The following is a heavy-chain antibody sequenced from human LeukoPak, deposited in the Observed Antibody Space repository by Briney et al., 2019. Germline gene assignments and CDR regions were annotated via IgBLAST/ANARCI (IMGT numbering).Heavy chain of an antibody. Sequence: GASVKVSCKASGDTFSSYAINWVRQAPGQGPEWMGWINTKSGRTSSARKFQGRVTMTRDPSITTVYMDMAWLTSDDTAIYFCARADFIDAGPYLIGPWGQGTLVTVSS. CDR3: ARADFIDAGPYLIGP. J-gene: IGHJ5*02. CDR1: GDTFSSYA. CDR2: INTKSGRT. V-gene: IGHV1-2*02. D-gene: IGHD3-3*01.